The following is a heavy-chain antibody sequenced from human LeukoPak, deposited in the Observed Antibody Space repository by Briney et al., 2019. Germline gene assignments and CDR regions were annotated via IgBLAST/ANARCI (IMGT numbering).Heavy chain of an antibody. J-gene: IGHJ5*02. CDR1: GFIFSSFW. Sequence: HPGGSLRLSCAASGFIFSSFWMHWVRQAPGKGLVWVSRINSDGSTTNYADSVKGRFTISRDNAKHTLYVQMNSLRAEDTAVYYCARVQWLRWEEDFDPWGQGTLVTVSS. D-gene: IGHD6-19*01. CDR2: INSDGSTT. CDR3: ARVQWLRWEEDFDP. V-gene: IGHV3-74*01.